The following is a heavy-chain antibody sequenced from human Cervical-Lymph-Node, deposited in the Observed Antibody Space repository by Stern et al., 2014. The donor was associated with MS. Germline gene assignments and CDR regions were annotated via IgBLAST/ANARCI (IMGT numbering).Heavy chain of an antibody. D-gene: IGHD3-16*01. CDR2: INPSGGST. CDR3: ARADREYSSAYYFDY. V-gene: IGHV1-46*03. J-gene: IGHJ4*02. CDR1: GYIFTNYY. Sequence: VQLVESGAEVRKPGASVKVSCKASGYIFTNYYMYWVRQAPGQGLLWMGIINPSGGSTTYTQTFQGRVTVTRDTSTSTVYMELSSLRSEDTAVYYCARADREYSSAYYFDYWGQGTLVTVSS.